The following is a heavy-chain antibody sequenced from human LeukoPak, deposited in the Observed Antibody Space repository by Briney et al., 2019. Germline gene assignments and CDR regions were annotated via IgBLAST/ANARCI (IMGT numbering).Heavy chain of an antibody. CDR2: MSVSSGLI. J-gene: IGHJ4*02. V-gene: IGHV3-21*01. D-gene: IGHD3-10*01. CDR1: GFTFSFYS. CDR3: AREFGGSASGAGY. Sequence: PGGSLRPSCAASGFTFSFYSMNWVRQAPGKGLEWVSSMSVSSGLIYYADSVKGRFTVSRGNAKNSLYLQMNSLRAEDTAVYYCAREFGGSASGAGYWGQGTLVTVSS.